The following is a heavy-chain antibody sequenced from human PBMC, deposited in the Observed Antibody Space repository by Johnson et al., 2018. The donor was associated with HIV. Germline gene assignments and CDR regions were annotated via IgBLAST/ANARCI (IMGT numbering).Heavy chain of an antibody. CDR2: IKQDGSDK. J-gene: IGHJ3*02. V-gene: IGHV3-7*03. CDR1: GFTFSSNW. Sequence: VQLVESGGGLVKPGGSLRLSCAASGFTFSSNWMSWVRQAPGKGLEWVANIKQDGSDKNYVDSVKGRFTISRDNAKNSLYLQMNSLRAEDTALYYCARDQYSTSDDDAFDIWGQGTMVTVSS. CDR3: ARDQYSTSDDDAFDI. D-gene: IGHD6-6*01.